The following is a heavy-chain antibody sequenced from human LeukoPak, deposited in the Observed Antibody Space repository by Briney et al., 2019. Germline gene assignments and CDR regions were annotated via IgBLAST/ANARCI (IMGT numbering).Heavy chain of an antibody. V-gene: IGHV3-30*02. CDR3: AKDHCSGGICYSYYFDY. CDR1: GFTPSAFG. Sequence: GGSLRLSCAASGFTPSAFGMHWVRQAPGKGLEWVAFLRPNGSNNYVDSVKGRFTISRDNSKNTLYLQMNSLRAEDTAVYHCAKDHCSGGICYSYYFDYWGQGTLVTVSS. J-gene: IGHJ4*02. D-gene: IGHD2-15*01. CDR2: LRPNGSNN.